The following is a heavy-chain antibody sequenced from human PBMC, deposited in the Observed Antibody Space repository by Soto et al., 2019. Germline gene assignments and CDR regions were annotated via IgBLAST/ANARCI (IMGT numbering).Heavy chain of an antibody. CDR3: ARDPSAPAAIQRTQGHYYYYGMDV. Sequence: PGGSLRLSCAASGFTFSSYGMHWVRQAPGKGLEWVAVIWYDGSNKYYADSVKGRFTISRDNSKNTLYLQMNSLRAEDTAVYYCARDPSAPAAIQRTQGHYYYYGMDVWGQGTTVTVSS. V-gene: IGHV3-33*01. CDR1: GFTFSSYG. J-gene: IGHJ6*02. D-gene: IGHD2-2*01. CDR2: IWYDGSNK.